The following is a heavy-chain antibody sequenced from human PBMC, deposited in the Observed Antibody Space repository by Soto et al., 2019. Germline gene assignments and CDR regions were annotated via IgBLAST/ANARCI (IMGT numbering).Heavy chain of an antibody. J-gene: IGHJ6*02. CDR3: ARDDHIVVVPTSLGAMDV. Sequence: QVQLQESGPGLVKPSETLSLTCAVYGGSISSNKWWSWVRQPPGKGLEWICEIYHSGSTNYNPSLKSRVTISLDKSKNQFPLKLTSVTAADSAVYYCARDDHIVVVPTSLGAMDVWGQGTTVTVSS. CDR1: GGSISSNKW. CDR2: IYHSGST. D-gene: IGHD2-2*01. V-gene: IGHV4-4*02.